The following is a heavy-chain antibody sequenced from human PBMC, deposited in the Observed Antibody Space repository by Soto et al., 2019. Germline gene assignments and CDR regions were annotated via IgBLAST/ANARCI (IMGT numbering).Heavy chain of an antibody. CDR3: ARGGYFDSSNYLAY. D-gene: IGHD3-22*01. V-gene: IGHV1-3*01. J-gene: IGHJ4*02. Sequence: ASVKVSCKASGYTFTSYGINWVRQAPGRGLEWMGWINPGNGNAKYSQQFQGRVIIDRDTSASTAYMELSSLRPEDTAVYYCARGGYFDSSNYLAYGGLGTLVTVSS. CDR2: INPGNGNA. CDR1: GYTFTSYG.